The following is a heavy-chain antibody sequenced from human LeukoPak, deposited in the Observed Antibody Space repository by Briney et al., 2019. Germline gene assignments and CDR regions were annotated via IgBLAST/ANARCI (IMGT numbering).Heavy chain of an antibody. Sequence: GGSLRLSCAASGFTFSDYYMSWIRQAPGKGLEWVSYISSSGSTIYYADSVKGRFTISRDNAKNTLYLQMNSLRAEDTAVYYCAKAVMDSSGLLDAFDIWGQGTMVTVSS. CDR2: ISSSGSTI. D-gene: IGHD3-22*01. V-gene: IGHV3-11*01. CDR1: GFTFSDYY. CDR3: AKAVMDSSGLLDAFDI. J-gene: IGHJ3*02.